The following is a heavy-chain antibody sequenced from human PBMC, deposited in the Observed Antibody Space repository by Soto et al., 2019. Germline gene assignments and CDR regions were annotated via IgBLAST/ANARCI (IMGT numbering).Heavy chain of an antibody. J-gene: IGHJ4*02. V-gene: IGHV3-7*03. Sequence: EVQLVESGGGLVQPGGSLRLSCAASGFTFSSYWMSWVRQAPGKGLEWVANIKQDGSEKYYVDSVKGRFTISRDNAKNSLYLQMNSLRAEDTAVYYCARDGSLSSTSCYTYWGQGTLVTVSS. CDR1: GFTFSSYW. CDR3: ARDGSLSSTSCYTY. CDR2: IKQDGSEK. D-gene: IGHD2-2*02.